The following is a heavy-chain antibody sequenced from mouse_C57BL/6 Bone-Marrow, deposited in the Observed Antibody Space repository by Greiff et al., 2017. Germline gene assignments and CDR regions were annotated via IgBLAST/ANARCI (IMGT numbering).Heavy chain of an antibody. D-gene: IGHD2-4*01. V-gene: IGHV14-4*01. CDR3: TTYDYDGGYAMDY. Sequence: VQLQQSGAELVRPGASVKLSCTASGFNIKDDYMHWVKQRPEQGLEWIGWIDPENGDTEYASKFQGKATITADPSSNTAYLQLSSLTSEDTAVYYCTTYDYDGGYAMDYWGQGTSVTVSS. CDR1: GFNIKDDY. CDR2: IDPENGDT. J-gene: IGHJ4*01.